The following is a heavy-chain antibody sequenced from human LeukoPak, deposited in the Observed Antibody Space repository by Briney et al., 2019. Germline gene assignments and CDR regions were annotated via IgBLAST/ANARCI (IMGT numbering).Heavy chain of an antibody. CDR3: TKPVDIVATNPGQNWFDP. J-gene: IGHJ5*02. D-gene: IGHD5-12*01. V-gene: IGHV3-30*02. Sequence: GGSLRLSCAASGFTFSSYGMHWVRQAPGKGLEWVAFIRYDGSNKYYADSVKGRFTISRDNSKNTLYLQRNSLRAEDTAVYYCTKPVDIVATNPGQNWFDPWSQGTLVTVSS. CDR2: IRYDGSNK. CDR1: GFTFSSYG.